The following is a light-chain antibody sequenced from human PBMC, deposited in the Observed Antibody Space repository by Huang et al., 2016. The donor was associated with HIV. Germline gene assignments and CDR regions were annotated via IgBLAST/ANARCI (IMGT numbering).Light chain of an antibody. J-gene: IGKJ4*01. Sequence: IQMTQSPSSLSASVGDRVTITCRASQAISNSLVWYQQKPGKAPKLLLFAASRLDSGVPSRFSGSGSGTDYTLTISSLQPDDFATYYCQQYFTTPLAFGGGTKVEIK. CDR3: QQYFTTPLA. CDR2: AAS. CDR1: QAISNS. V-gene: IGKV1-NL1*01.